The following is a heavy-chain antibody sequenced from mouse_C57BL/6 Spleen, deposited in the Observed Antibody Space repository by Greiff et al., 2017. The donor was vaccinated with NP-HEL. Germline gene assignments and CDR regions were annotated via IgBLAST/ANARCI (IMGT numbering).Heavy chain of an antibody. J-gene: IGHJ2*01. CDR2: IYPGNSDT. Sequence: DVQLQESGTVLARPGASVKMSCKTSGYTFTSYWMHWVKQRPGQGLEWIGAIYPGNSDTSYNQKFKSKATLTVDKSSSTAYMQLSSLTSEDSAVYYCARSGLRLHFDYWGQGTTLTVSS. V-gene: IGHV1-5*01. CDR1: GYTFTSYW. D-gene: IGHD1-2*01. CDR3: ARSGLRLHFDY.